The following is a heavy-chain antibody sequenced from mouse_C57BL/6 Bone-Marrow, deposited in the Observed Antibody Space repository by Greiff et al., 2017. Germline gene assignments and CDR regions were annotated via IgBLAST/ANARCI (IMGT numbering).Heavy chain of an antibody. V-gene: IGHV1-72*01. CDR1: GYTFTSYW. CDR2: IDPNSGGT. J-gene: IGHJ2*01. Sequence: VQLQQPGAELVKPGASVKLSCKASGYTFTSYWMHWVKQRPGRGLEWIGRIDPNSGGTKYNEKFKSKATLTVDKPSSTAYMQLSSLTSEDSAVXYCARSPLIYYYGSSPLYFDYWGQGTTLTVSS. D-gene: IGHD1-1*01. CDR3: ARSPLIYYYGSSPLYFDY.